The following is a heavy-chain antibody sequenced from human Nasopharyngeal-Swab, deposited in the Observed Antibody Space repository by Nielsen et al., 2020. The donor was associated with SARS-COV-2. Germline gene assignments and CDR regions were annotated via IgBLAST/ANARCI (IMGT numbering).Heavy chain of an antibody. CDR3: ARLARLERRFTSYYMDV. J-gene: IGHJ6*03. CDR2: IYNGGRT. Sequence: GGSLRLSCAVSGFTVSSNYMSCVRQTPGKGLEWVSIIYNGGRTFYADSVKGRFTISRHNSKNMLYLQMDILRPEDAAVYYCARLARLERRFTSYYMDVWGKGTTVTVSS. V-gene: IGHV3-53*04. CDR1: GFTVSSNY. D-gene: IGHD1-1*01.